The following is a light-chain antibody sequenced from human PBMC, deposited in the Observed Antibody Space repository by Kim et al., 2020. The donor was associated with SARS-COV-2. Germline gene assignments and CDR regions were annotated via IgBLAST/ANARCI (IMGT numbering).Light chain of an antibody. CDR3: QSYDSSLSGSV. J-gene: IGLJ3*02. V-gene: IGLV1-40*01. CDR1: SSNSGAGYD. Sequence: RDTISCTGRSSNSGAGYDVHWYQQLPGTAPKLLIYGNSNRPSGVPDRFSGSKSGTSASLAITGLQAEDEADYYCQSYDSSLSGSVFGGGTQLTVL. CDR2: GNS.